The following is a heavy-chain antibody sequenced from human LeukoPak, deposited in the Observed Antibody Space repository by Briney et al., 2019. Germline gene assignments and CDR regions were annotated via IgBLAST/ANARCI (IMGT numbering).Heavy chain of an antibody. D-gene: IGHD3-10*01. Sequence: PSETLSPTCAVYGGSFSGYFWSWIRQPPGKGPEWIGDITHSGSTNYSPSLKSRVIISVDTSKNQFSLKLSSVTAADTALYFCARRSTMVLLGMSYYFDYWGQGNLVTVSS. V-gene: IGHV4-34*01. CDR2: ITHSGST. CDR1: GGSFSGYF. J-gene: IGHJ4*02. CDR3: ARRSTMVLLGMSYYFDY.